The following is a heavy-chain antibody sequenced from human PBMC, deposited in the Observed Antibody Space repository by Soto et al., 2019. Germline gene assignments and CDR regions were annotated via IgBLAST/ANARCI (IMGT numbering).Heavy chain of an antibody. CDR3: ARVWCSCGSCYSVEGYYSYGMDV. D-gene: IGHD2-15*01. J-gene: IGHJ6*02. CDR1: GGTFSSYA. CDR2: IIPIFGTA. V-gene: IGHV1-69*01. Sequence: QVQLVQSGAEVKKPGSSVKVSCKASGGTFSSYAISWVRQAPGQGLEWMGGIIPIFGTANYAQKFQGRVTITADESTSTAYMELSSLRSEDTAVYYCARVWCSCGSCYSVEGYYSYGMDVWGQGTTVTVSS.